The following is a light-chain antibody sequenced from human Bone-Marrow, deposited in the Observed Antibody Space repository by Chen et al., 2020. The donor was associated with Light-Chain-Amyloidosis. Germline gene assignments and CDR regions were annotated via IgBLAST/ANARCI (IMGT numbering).Light chain of an antibody. CDR2: EVN. V-gene: IGLV2-23*02. J-gene: IGLJ2*01. CDR1: SSDVGNYNL. CDR3: GSYAGSNTVV. Sequence: QPALPQPASVSGSPGQPITISCTGTSSDVGNYNLVSWYQQHPGKAHKLMIFEVNKRPSGVSNRFSGSRSGNTASLTISGLLAEDEADYHCGSYAGSNTVVFGGGTKLTVL.